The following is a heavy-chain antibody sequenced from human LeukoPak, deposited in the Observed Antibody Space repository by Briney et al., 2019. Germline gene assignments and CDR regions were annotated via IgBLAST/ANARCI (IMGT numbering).Heavy chain of an antibody. CDR3: VCGWYVGY. CDR1: GFTFSSYA. J-gene: IGHJ4*02. V-gene: IGHV3-23*01. Sequence: GGSLRLSCAASGFTFSSYAMSWVRQAPGKGLEWVSTINDNGGTTYYADSVKGRFTISRGNSRNTLYLQMNSLRAEDTAVYYWVCGWYVGYWGQGTLVTVSS. CDR2: INDNGGTT. D-gene: IGHD6-19*01.